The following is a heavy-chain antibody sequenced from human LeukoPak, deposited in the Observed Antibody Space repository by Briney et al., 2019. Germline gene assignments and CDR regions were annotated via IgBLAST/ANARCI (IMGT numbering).Heavy chain of an antibody. D-gene: IGHD3-10*01. CDR1: GFTFSSYW. CDR2: IKQDGSEK. CDR3: ARGLRITMVRGVIK. V-gene: IGHV3-7*01. Sequence: GGSLGLSCAASGFTFSSYWMSWVRQAPGKGLEWVANIKQDGSEKYYVDSVKGRFTISRDNAKNSLYLQMNSLRAEDTAVYYCARGLRITMVRGVIKWGQGTLVTVSS. J-gene: IGHJ4*02.